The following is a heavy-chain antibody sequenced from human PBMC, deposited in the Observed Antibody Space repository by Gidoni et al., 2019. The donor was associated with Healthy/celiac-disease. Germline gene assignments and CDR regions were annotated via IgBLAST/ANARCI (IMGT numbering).Heavy chain of an antibody. CDR3: AKPAARYEEGPLDY. Sequence: QLQPVQSLAEVMTPRSSVKVALQAFLRAFSSYAISWVRQAAGQGLEWMGGIIPIFGTANYAQKFQGRVTITADKSTSTAYMELSSLRSEDTAVYYCAKPAARYEEGPLDYWGQGTLVTVSS. J-gene: IGHJ4*02. V-gene: IGHV1-69*06. D-gene: IGHD6-13*01. CDR1: LRAFSSYA. CDR2: IIPIFGTA.